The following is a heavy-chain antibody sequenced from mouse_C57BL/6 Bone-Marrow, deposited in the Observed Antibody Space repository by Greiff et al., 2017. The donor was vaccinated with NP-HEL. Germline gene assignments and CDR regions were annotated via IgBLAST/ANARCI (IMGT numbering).Heavy chain of an antibody. J-gene: IGHJ4*01. CDR3: ARGWKSNLYAMDY. V-gene: IGHV1-19*01. CDR1: GYTFTDYY. Sequence: EVKLQESGPVLVKPGASVKMSCKASGYTFTDYYMNWVKQSHGKSLEWIGVINPYNGGTSYNQKFKGKATLTVDKSSSTAYMELNSLTSEDSAVYYCARGWKSNLYAMDYGGQGTAVTVTS. CDR2: INPYNGGT. D-gene: IGHD2-5*01.